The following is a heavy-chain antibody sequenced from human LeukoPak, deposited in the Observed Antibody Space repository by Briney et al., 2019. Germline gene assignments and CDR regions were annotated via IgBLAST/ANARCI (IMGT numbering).Heavy chain of an antibody. CDR3: ARGLSLVRSGWSPYFDY. CDR1: GFTFTNYW. V-gene: IGHV3-74*01. D-gene: IGHD6-19*01. CDR2: LDTDGSDT. J-gene: IGHJ4*02. Sequence: GGSLRLSCAASGFTFTNYWMHWVRQAPGKGLVWVSRLDTDGSDTSYADSVKGRFTISRDNAKNTLYLQMNSLRAEDTAVYYCARGLSLVRSGWSPYFDYWGQGTLVTVSS.